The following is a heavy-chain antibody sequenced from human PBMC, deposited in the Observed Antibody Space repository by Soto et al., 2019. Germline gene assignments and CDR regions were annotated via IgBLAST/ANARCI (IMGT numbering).Heavy chain of an antibody. J-gene: IGHJ4*02. V-gene: IGHV4-39*01. CDR1: GASISTSSDF. Sequence: PSETLSLTCSVSGASISTSSDFWGWIRQAPGKGLEWIGNVYQSGTTRLNPSLKSRVSIFVDRSKNQFSLELNSATAADRAVYYCARQPESPSYFDYWGQGILVTVSS. CDR2: VYQSGTT. CDR3: ARQPESPSYFDY.